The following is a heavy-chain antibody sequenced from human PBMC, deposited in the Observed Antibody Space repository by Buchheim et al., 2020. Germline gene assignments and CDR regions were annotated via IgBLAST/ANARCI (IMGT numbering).Heavy chain of an antibody. V-gene: IGHV3-30*18. CDR1: GFTFSSYG. D-gene: IGHD3-22*01. CDR2: ISYDGSNK. J-gene: IGHJ4*02. Sequence: QVQLVESGGGVVQPGRSLRLSCAASGFTFSSYGMHWVRQAPGKGLEWVAVISYDGSNKYYADSVKGRFTISRDNSKNTLYLQMNSLRAEDTAVYYCAKDLRGTYYYDSSGGIDYWGQGTL. CDR3: AKDLRGTYYYDSSGGIDY.